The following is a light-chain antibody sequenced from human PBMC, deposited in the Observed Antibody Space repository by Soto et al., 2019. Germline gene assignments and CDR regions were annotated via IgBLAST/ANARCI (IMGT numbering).Light chain of an antibody. CDR2: GAS. J-gene: IGKJ2*01. Sequence: EIVLTQSPGTLSLSPGKRATVSCRASQSVNSGYLAWYQQRPGQAPRLLIYGASNRAAGIPDRFSGSGSGTDFPLTISRLEPEDFAMYYCQQYGGSMYTFGQGTNLEIK. V-gene: IGKV3-20*01. CDR1: QSVNSGY. CDR3: QQYGGSMYT.